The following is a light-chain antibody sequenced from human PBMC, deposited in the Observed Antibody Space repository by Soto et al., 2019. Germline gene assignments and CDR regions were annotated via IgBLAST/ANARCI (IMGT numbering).Light chain of an antibody. CDR1: SSDVGGYNL. Sequence: QSALTQPASVSGSPGQPITISCTGTSSDVGGYNLVSWYQQHPGKAPKLIIYHGSKRPSGVSVRFSGSKSGNTASLAISGLQAEDEADYYCCSYASSSPNDVFGPGTKVTVL. J-gene: IGLJ1*01. V-gene: IGLV2-23*01. CDR3: CSYASSSPNDV. CDR2: HGS.